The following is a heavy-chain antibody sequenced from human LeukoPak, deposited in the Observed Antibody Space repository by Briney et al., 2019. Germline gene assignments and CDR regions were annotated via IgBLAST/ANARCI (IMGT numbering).Heavy chain of an antibody. J-gene: IGHJ6*02. CDR3: ARDEVDTAMVTTEYYYGMDV. CDR1: GFTFSDYY. V-gene: IGHV3-11*01. Sequence: PGGSLRLSCAASGFTFSDYYMSSIRQAPGKGLEWVSYISSSGSTIYYAASVKGRFTISRDNAKNSLYLQMNSLRAEDTAVYYCARDEVDTAMVTTEYYYGMDVWGQGTTVTVSS. D-gene: IGHD5-18*01. CDR2: ISSSGSTI.